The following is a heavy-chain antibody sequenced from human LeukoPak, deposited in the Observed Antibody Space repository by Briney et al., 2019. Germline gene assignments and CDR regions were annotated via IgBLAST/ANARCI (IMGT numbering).Heavy chain of an antibody. CDR3: ARGGISLRVIFDY. V-gene: IGHV4-34*01. J-gene: IGHJ4*02. CDR1: GGSFSGYY. CDR2: INHSGST. Sequence: SETLSLTCAVYGGSFSGYYWSWIRPPPGKGLEWIGEINHSGSTSYNPSLKSRVTISVDTSKNQFSLKLSSVTAADTAVYYCARGGISLRVIFDYWGQGTLVTVSS. D-gene: IGHD3-3*02.